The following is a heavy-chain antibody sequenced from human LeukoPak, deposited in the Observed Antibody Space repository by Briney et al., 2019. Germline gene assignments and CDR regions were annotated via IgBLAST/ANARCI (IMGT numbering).Heavy chain of an antibody. Sequence: ASVKVSCKASGYTFTGYYLHWVRQAPGQGLEWMGWINPNSGDTNYAQKFQGRVTMTRDTSISTAYMELSRLRSDDTAVYYCARDFANIVVVVAATPGDYWGQGTLVTVSS. J-gene: IGHJ4*02. CDR3: ARDFANIVVVVAATPGDY. D-gene: IGHD2-15*01. CDR1: GYTFTGYY. V-gene: IGHV1-2*02. CDR2: INPNSGDT.